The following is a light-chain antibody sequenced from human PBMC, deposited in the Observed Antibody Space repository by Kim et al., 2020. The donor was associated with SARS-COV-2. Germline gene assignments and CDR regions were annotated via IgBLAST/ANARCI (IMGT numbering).Light chain of an antibody. V-gene: IGKV3-15*01. CDR2: GAS. J-gene: IGKJ4*01. CDR3: QQYNNWPLS. CDR1: QSISGD. Sequence: VSPGERATLSCRASQSISGDLAWYQQKPGQAPRLLIYGASTRATGLPARFSGSGSGTEFTLTISSLQSEDFAVYYCQQYNNWPLSFGGGTKVEIK.